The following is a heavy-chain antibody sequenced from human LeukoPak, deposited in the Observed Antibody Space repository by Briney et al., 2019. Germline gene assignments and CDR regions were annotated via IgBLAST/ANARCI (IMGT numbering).Heavy chain of an antibody. CDR3: ARDGDGGNSTNENYYFDY. CDR1: GGTFSSYA. D-gene: IGHD4-23*01. J-gene: IGHJ4*02. Sequence: SVKVSCKASGGTFSSYAISWVRQAPGQGLEWMGGIIPIFGTANYAQKFQGRVTITADESTSTAYMELSSLRSEDTAVYYCARDGDGGNSTNENYYFDYWGQGTLVTVSS. CDR2: IIPIFGTA. V-gene: IGHV1-69*19.